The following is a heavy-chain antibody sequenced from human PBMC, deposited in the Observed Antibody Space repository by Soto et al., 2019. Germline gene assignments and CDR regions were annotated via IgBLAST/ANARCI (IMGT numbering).Heavy chain of an antibody. D-gene: IGHD1-1*01. CDR2: LYDVDGA. CDR1: GFTVSGKRY. CDR3: ASWHEREHAYDV. Sequence: GGSLRLSCAALGFTVSGKRYVAWVRQAPGKGLEWISALYDVDGAFYADSVKGRFTTSSDSSKTTVYLQMNGLRPDDTAVYYCASWHEREHAYDVWGRGTTVTVSS. J-gene: IGHJ3*01. V-gene: IGHV3-53*01.